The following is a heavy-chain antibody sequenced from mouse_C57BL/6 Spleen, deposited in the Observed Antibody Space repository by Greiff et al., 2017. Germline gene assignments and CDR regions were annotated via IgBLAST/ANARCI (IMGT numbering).Heavy chain of an antibody. CDR1: GYTFTNYW. V-gene: IGHV1-63*01. Sequence: VQLQESGAELVRPGTSVKMSCKASGYTFTNYWIGWAKQRPGHGLEWIGDIYPGGGDTNYNEKFKGKATLTADKSSSTAYMQFSSLTSEDSAVYYCARGGTTVVEGFDYWGQGTTLTVSS. D-gene: IGHD1-1*01. CDR2: IYPGGGDT. J-gene: IGHJ2*01. CDR3: ARGGTTVVEGFDY.